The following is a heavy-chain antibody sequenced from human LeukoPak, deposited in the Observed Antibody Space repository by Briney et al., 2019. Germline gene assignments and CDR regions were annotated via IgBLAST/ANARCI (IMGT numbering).Heavy chain of an antibody. D-gene: IGHD2-15*01. Sequence: PSQTLSLTCTVSGGSISSYYWSWIRQPPGKGLEWIGYIYYSGSTNYNPSLKSRVTISVDTSKNQFSLKLSSVTAADTAVYYCARDTSYCSGGSCYSVVGYWGQGTLVTVSS. CDR2: IYYSGST. CDR1: GGSISSYY. CDR3: ARDTSYCSGGSCYSVVGY. J-gene: IGHJ4*02. V-gene: IGHV4-59*01.